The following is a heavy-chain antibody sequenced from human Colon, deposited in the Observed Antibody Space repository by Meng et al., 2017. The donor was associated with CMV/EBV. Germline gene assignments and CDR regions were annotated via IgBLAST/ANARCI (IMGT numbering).Heavy chain of an antibody. J-gene: IGHJ4*02. CDR2: IKSKTDGGTT. CDR1: GGSFSGYY. CDR3: ARGGVSGYSSGWRPPNIDY. Sequence: LSLTCAVYGGSFSGYYWSWIRQAPGKGLEWVGRIKSKTDGGTTDYAAPVKGRFTISRDDSKNTLYLQMNSLRAEDTAVYYCARGGVSGYSSGWRPPNIDYWGQGTLVTVSS. D-gene: IGHD6-19*01. V-gene: IGHV3-15*01.